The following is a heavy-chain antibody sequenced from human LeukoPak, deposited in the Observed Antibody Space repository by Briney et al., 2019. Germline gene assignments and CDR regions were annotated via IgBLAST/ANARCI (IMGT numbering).Heavy chain of an antibody. CDR3: ARARISGGDTDY. CDR2: IYYSGST. J-gene: IGHJ4*02. CDR1: GGSISSGGYY. V-gene: IGHV4-31*03. D-gene: IGHD3-16*01. Sequence: PSETLSLTCTVSGGSISSGGYYWSWIRQHPGKGLEWIGYIYYSGSTYYNPSLKSRVTMSVDTSKNQFSLKLSSVTAADTAVHYCARARISGGDTDYWGQGTLVTVSS.